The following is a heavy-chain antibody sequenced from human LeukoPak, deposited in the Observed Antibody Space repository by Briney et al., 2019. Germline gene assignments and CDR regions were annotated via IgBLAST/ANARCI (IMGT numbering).Heavy chain of an antibody. CDR1: GFTFDDYA. CDR2: ISWNSGSI. D-gene: IGHD3-22*01. J-gene: IGHJ3*02. CDR3: AKGIITMITDAFDI. Sequence: GGSLRLSCAASGFTFDDYAMHWVRQAPGKGLEWVSGISWNSGSIGYADSVKGRFTISRDNAKNSLYLQMNSLRAEDMALYYCAKGIITMITDAFDIWGQGTMVTVSS. V-gene: IGHV3-9*03.